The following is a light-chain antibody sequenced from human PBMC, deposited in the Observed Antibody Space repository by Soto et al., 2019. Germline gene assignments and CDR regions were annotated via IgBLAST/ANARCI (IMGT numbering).Light chain of an antibody. CDR1: SSDVGGYNF. CDR2: DVS. J-gene: IGLJ1*01. V-gene: IGLV2-14*03. CDR3: SSYTSSYTYV. Sequence: QSVLTQPASVSGSPGQSVTNSCAGTSSDVGGYNFVSWYQQHPGKAPQLMIYDVSSRPSGVSNRFSGSKSGNTASLTISGLQAEGEADYYCSSYTSSYTYVFGTGTKVTVL.